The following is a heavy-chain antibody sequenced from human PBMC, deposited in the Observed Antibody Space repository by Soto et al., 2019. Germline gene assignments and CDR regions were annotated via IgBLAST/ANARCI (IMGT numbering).Heavy chain of an antibody. Sequence: SETLSLTCTVSGGPISSGGYHWSWIRQHPGKGLEWIGYIYYSGSTYYNPSLKSRVTISVDTSKNQFSLRLSSVTAADTAVYYCARATGTLRSRNCDYWGQGTQVTVSS. D-gene: IGHD1-1*01. CDR2: IYYSGST. V-gene: IGHV4-31*03. CDR1: GGPISSGGYH. J-gene: IGHJ4*02. CDR3: ARATGTLRSRNCDY.